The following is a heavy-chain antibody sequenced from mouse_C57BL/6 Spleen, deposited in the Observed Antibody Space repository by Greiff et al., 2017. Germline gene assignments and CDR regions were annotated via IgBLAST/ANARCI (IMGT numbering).Heavy chain of an antibody. CDR2: IYPSSGNT. CDR3: ASDPDYFDY. V-gene: IGHV1-81*01. CDR1: GYTFTSYG. Sequence: VQLQQSGAELARPGASVKLSCKASGYTFTSYGISWVKRRTGQGLEWIGEIYPSSGNTYYNEKFKGKATLTADKSSSTAYMELRSLTSEDSAVYICASDPDYFDYWGQGTTLTVSS. J-gene: IGHJ2*01.